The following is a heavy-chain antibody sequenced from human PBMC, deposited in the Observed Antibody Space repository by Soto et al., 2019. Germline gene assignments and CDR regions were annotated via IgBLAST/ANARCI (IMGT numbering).Heavy chain of an antibody. CDR3: ARGVVLRFLEWSDIYYFDY. CDR2: IIPIFGTA. CDR1: GGTFSSYA. J-gene: IGHJ4*02. Sequence: GASVKVSCKASGGTFSSYAISWVRQAPGRGLEWMGGIIPIFGTANYAQKFQGRVTITADKSTSTAYMELSSLRSEDTAVYYCARGVVLRFLEWSDIYYFDYWGQGTLVTVSS. D-gene: IGHD3-3*01. V-gene: IGHV1-69*06.